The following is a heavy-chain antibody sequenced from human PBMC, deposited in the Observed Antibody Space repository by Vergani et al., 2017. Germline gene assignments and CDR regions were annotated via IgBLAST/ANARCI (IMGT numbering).Heavy chain of an antibody. D-gene: IGHD3-22*01. CDR2: IKRDGTET. V-gene: IGHV3-7*01. CDR1: GFTFGDYY. Sequence: EVHLEESGGGLVQPGGSLRLSCAASGFTFGDYYMVWIRLAPGKGLDWVASIKRDGTETFYVDSVKGRFTISRDNAKTTLYLQMNSLRDEDRGVYYCAGISSGSAPYLHYWGQGTLVTVAS. CDR3: AGISSGSAPYLHY. J-gene: IGHJ1*01.